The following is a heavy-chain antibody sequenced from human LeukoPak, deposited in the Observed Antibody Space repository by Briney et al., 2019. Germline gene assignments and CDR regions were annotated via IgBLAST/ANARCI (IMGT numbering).Heavy chain of an antibody. V-gene: IGHV1-18*01. CDR3: ARDPPANYYYDSSGLYYFGY. Sequence: ASVKLSCKASGYTFTSYSISWVRQPPGPGLERMGWISAYNGNTNYAQKLQGRVTMTTDTSTSTDYMELRSLRSDDTDVYYCARDPPANYYYDSSGLYYFGYWGQGTLVTVSS. CDR1: GYTFTSYS. CDR2: ISAYNGNT. J-gene: IGHJ4*02. D-gene: IGHD3-22*01.